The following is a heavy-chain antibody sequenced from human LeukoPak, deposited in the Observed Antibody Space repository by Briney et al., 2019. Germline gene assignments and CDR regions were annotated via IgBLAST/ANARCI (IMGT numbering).Heavy chain of an antibody. Sequence: ASVKVSCKASGYTFTGYYMHWVRQAPGQGLEWMGWINPNSGGTNYAQKFRGRVTMTRDTSISTAYMELSRLRSDDTAVYYCARDQGSSGWYFQHWGQGTLVTVSS. D-gene: IGHD6-19*01. CDR1: GYTFTGYY. CDR3: ARDQGSSGWYFQH. V-gene: IGHV1-2*02. CDR2: INPNSGGT. J-gene: IGHJ1*01.